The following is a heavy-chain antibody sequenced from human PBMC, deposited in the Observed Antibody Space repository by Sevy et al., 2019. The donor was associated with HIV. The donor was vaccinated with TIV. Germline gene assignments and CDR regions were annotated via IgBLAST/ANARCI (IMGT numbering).Heavy chain of an antibody. CDR2: INSDSGVT. CDR1: GYIFTDYY. V-gene: IGHV1-2*02. J-gene: IGHJ6*02. Sequence: ASVKVSCKASGYIFTDYYIHWVRQAPGQGLEWMAWINSDSGVTNYAQRFQGEVTVTRDTSLSTAYPELTNLKSNDTAIYYCARLTTQPTSDLYGLDVWGQGTTVTVSS. CDR3: ARLTTQPTSDLYGLDV. D-gene: IGHD4-17*01.